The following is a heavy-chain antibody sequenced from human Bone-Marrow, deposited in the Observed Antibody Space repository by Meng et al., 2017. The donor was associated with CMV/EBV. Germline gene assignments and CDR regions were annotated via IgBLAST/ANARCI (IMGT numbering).Heavy chain of an antibody. Sequence: SVKVSCKASGGTFSSYAISWVRQAPGQGLEWMGGIIPIFGTANYAQKFQGRVTITTDESTSTAYMELSSLRSEDTAVYYCAARIVGARHAFDIWGQGTMVTVSS. V-gene: IGHV1-69*05. CDR1: GGTFSSYA. CDR2: IIPIFGTA. J-gene: IGHJ3*02. D-gene: IGHD1-26*01. CDR3: AARIVGARHAFDI.